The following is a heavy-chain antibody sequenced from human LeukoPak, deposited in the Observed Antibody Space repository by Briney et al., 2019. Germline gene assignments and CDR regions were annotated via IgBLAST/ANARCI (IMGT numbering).Heavy chain of an antibody. CDR3: ARDKWLDY. V-gene: IGHV1-18*01. CDR1: GYTLTELS. Sequence: ASVKASCKVSGYTLTELSMHWVRQAPGKGLEWMGWISAYNGNTDYAQNLQGRVTMTTDTSTSTAYMELRSLRSDDTAMYYCARDKWLDYWGQGTLVTVSS. CDR2: ISAYNGNT. J-gene: IGHJ4*02. D-gene: IGHD3-22*01.